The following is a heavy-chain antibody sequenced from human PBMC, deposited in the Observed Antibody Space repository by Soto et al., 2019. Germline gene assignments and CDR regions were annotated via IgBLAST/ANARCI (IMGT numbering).Heavy chain of an antibody. Sequence: GSLSLSCAASGFTFSSYWMHWVRQAPGKGLVWVSRINSDGSSTSYADSVKGRFTISRDNAKNTLYLQMNSLRAEDTAVYYCARLYYDSSGYFADYWGQGTLVTVSS. CDR3: ARLYYDSSGYFADY. CDR1: GFTFSSYW. V-gene: IGHV3-74*01. CDR2: INSDGSST. J-gene: IGHJ4*02. D-gene: IGHD3-22*01.